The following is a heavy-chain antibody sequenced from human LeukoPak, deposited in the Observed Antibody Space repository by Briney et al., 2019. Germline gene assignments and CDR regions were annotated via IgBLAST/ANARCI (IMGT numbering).Heavy chain of an antibody. CDR3: ARGGYSGYDSDYYGMDV. CDR2: ISSSSSYI. J-gene: IGHJ6*02. D-gene: IGHD5-12*01. Sequence: GGSLRLSCAASGFTFSSYSMNWVRQGPGKGLEWVSSISSSSSYIYYADSVKGRFTISRDNAKNSLYLQMNSLRAEDTAVYYCARGGYSGYDSDYYGMDVWGQGTTVTVSS. CDR1: GFTFSSYS. V-gene: IGHV3-21*01.